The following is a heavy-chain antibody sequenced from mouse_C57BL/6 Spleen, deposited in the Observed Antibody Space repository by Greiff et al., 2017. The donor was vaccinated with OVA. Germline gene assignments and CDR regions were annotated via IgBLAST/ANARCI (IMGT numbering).Heavy chain of an antibody. Sequence: VQLQQSGPELVKPGASVKISCKASGYTFTDYYINWVKQRPGQGLEWIGWIFPGSGSTYYNEKFKGKATLTVDKSSSTAYMLLSSLTSEDSAVYFYARDPYYGSRGAMDYWGQGTSVTVSS. J-gene: IGHJ4*01. V-gene: IGHV1-75*01. CDR1: GYTFTDYY. CDR2: IFPGSGST. CDR3: ARDPYYGSRGAMDY. D-gene: IGHD1-1*01.